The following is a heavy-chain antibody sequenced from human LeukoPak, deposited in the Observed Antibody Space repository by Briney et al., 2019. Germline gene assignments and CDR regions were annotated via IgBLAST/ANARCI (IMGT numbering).Heavy chain of an antibody. CDR1: GCTFSSYA. J-gene: IGHJ4*02. Sequence: GSSVNVSCKASGCTFSSYASSWVRQAPGQGLEWMGRIIPIFGTANYAQKFQGRVTITADKSTSTAYMELSSLRSEDTAVYYCATDRAEYYYDSSGTIPAGYWGQGTLVTVSS. CDR2: IIPIFGTA. CDR3: ATDRAEYYYDSSGTIPAGY. V-gene: IGHV1-69*06. D-gene: IGHD3-22*01.